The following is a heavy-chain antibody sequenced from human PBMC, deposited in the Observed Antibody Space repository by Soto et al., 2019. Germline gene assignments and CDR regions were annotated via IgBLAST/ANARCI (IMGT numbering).Heavy chain of an antibody. V-gene: IGHV2-5*02. Sequence: QITLKESGPTLVKPTQTLTLTCTFSWFSLTTSAVGVCWIPQPPGKALEWLTVIYRDDDQRSSPSLRSRLTISKDTSKNQVVPRMTNMDPVDTVTYYCAHRPRASAGLFQLWGPGTLVTVSS. CDR2: IYRDDDQ. J-gene: IGHJ1*01. CDR3: AHRPRASAGLFQL. CDR1: WFSLTTSAVG.